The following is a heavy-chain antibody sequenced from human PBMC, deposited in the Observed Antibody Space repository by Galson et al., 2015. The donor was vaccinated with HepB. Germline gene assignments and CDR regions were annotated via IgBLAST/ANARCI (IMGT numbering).Heavy chain of an antibody. CDR3: ASSPERGVIITHWAV. CDR2: IIPIFGTA. D-gene: IGHD3-10*01. J-gene: IGHJ6*02. Sequence: QSGAEVKKPGASVKVSCKASGGTFSSYAISWVRQAPGQGLEWMGGIIPIFGTANYAQKFQGRVTITADKSTSTAYMELSSLRSEDTAVYYCASSPERGVIITHWAVWGQGTTVTVSS. CDR1: GGTFSSYA. V-gene: IGHV1-69*06.